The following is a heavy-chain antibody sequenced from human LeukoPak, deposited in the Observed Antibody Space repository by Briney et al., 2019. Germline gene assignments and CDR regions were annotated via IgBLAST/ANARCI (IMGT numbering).Heavy chain of an antibody. CDR1: GFTVSSNY. D-gene: IGHD3-9*01. V-gene: IGHV3-66*02. Sequence: PGRSLGLSCAASGFTVSSNYMSWVRQAPGKGLEWVSVIYSGGSTYYADSVKGRFTISRDNSKNTLYLQMNSLRAEDTAVYYCARDPTYYDILTGYYIPNFDYWGQGTLVTVSS. J-gene: IGHJ4*02. CDR3: ARDPTYYDILTGYYIPNFDY. CDR2: IYSGGST.